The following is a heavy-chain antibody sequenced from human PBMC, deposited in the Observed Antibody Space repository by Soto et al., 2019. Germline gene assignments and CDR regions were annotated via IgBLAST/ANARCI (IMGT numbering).Heavy chain of an antibody. Sequence: ASVKVSCKASGYTFTSYAMHWVRQAPGQRLEWMGWINAGNGNTKYSQKFQGRVTITRDTSASTAYMELSSLRSEDTAVYYCAREGGITFGGGPDAFDIWGQGTMVTVSS. J-gene: IGHJ3*02. CDR2: INAGNGNT. D-gene: IGHD3-16*01. V-gene: IGHV1-3*01. CDR3: AREGGITFGGGPDAFDI. CDR1: GYTFTSYA.